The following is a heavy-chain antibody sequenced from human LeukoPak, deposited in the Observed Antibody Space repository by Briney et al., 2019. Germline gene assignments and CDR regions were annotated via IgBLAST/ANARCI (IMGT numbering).Heavy chain of an antibody. V-gene: IGHV4-4*07. CDR1: GGSISSYY. D-gene: IGHD6-13*01. CDR3: ARLPQYSSSWRFDY. Sequence: PSETLSLTCTVSGGSISSYYWSWIRQPAGKGLEWIGRIYTSGSTNYNPSLKSRVTMSVDTSKNQFSLKLSSVTAADTAVHYCARLPQYSSSWRFDYWGQGTLVTVSS. CDR2: IYTSGST. J-gene: IGHJ4*02.